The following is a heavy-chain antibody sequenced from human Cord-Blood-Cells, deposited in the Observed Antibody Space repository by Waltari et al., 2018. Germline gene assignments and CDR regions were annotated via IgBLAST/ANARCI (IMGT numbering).Heavy chain of an antibody. CDR1: GYSFTSYR. CDR2: IYPGDSDT. V-gene: IGHV5-51*01. D-gene: IGHD2-2*02. J-gene: IGHJ4*02. Sequence: EVQLVQSGAEVKKPGESLKISCKGSGYSFTSYRIGWVRQMPGKGLEWMGIIYPGDSDTRYSPSFQGQVTISADKSISTAYLQWSSLKASDTAMYYCARGNCSSTSCYSYFDYWGQGTLVTVSS. CDR3: ARGNCSSTSCYSYFDY.